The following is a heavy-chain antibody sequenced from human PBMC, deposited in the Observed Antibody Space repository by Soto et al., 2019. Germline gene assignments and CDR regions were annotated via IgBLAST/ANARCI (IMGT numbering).Heavy chain of an antibody. D-gene: IGHD2-2*01. V-gene: IGHV4-30-2*01. J-gene: IGHJ1*01. CDR2: IYHSGNT. CDR3: ARVPDR. CDR1: GGSISSGGYS. Sequence: PSETLSLTCAVSGGSISSGGYSWSWIRQPPGKGLEWIGYIYHSGNTYYNPSLKSRVTISVDRSKNQFSLKLSSVTAADTAVYYRARVPDRWGQGTLVTVSS.